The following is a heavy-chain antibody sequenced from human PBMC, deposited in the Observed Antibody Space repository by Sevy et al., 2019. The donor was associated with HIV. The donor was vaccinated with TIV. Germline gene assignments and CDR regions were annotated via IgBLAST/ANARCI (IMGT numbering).Heavy chain of an antibody. J-gene: IGHJ4*02. D-gene: IGHD2-21*02. CDR3: ASVRPCGGDCYFFDN. CDR1: GGTLSNYG. Sequence: ASVKVSCKASGGTLSNYGMNWVRQTPGQGLEWMGGIIPRVGIANDAQKFQGRVTITADESTNTVYMEVSRLRSDDTAEYYCASVRPCGGDCYFFDNWGQGTLVTVSS. V-gene: IGHV1-69*10. CDR2: IIPRVGIA.